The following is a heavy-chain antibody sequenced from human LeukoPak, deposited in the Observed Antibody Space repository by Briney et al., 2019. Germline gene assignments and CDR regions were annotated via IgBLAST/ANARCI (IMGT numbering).Heavy chain of an antibody. J-gene: IGHJ6*04. V-gene: IGHV3-30*04. D-gene: IGHD3-9*01. CDR3: AKGGPAFYDILTGYYGMDV. CDR1: GFTFSSYA. Sequence: PGRSLRLSCAASGFTFSSYAMHWVRQAPGKGLEWVAVISYDGSNKYYADSVKGRFTISRDNSKNTLYLQMNSLRAEDTAVYYCAKGGPAFYDILTGYYGMDVWGKGTTVTVSS. CDR2: ISYDGSNK.